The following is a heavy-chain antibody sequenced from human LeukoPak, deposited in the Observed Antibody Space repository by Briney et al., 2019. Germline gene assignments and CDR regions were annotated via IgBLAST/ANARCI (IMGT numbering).Heavy chain of an antibody. CDR2: IYYSGST. CDR1: GGSISSGGYY. J-gene: IGHJ4*02. CDR3: ARVMPAYYLDY. V-gene: IGHV4-31*03. D-gene: IGHD2-2*01. Sequence: PSQTLSLTCTVSGGSISSGGYYWSWIRQHPGKGLEWIGYIYYSGSTYYYPSLKSRVTISVDTSKNQFSLKLSSVTAADTAVYYCARVMPAYYLDYWGQGTLVTVSS.